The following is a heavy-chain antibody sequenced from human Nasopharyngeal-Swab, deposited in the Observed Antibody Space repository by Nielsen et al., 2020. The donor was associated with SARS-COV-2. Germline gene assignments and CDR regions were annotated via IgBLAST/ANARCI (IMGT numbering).Heavy chain of an antibody. CDR1: GGSFSGYY. J-gene: IGHJ6*02. D-gene: IGHD4-17*01. V-gene: IGHV4-34*01. CDR3: ARAYGDYEDYYYYGMDV. Sequence: SQTLSLTCAVYGGSFSGYYWSWIRQPPGKGLEWIGEINHSGSTNYNPSLKSRVTISVDMSKNQFSLKLSSVTAADTAVYYCARAYGDYEDYYYYGMDVWGQGTTVTVSS. CDR2: INHSGST.